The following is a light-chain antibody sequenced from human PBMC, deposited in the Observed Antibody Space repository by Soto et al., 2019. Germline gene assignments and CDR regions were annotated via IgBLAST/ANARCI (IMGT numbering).Light chain of an antibody. Sequence: DIQMTQSPSTLSASVGDRVTITCRASQSISSWLAWYQQKPGKAPKLLIYKASSLESGVPSRFSGSGCGTEFTLTISSLQPDDFATYYCQQYNTYSWTFGQGTNVEIK. J-gene: IGKJ1*01. V-gene: IGKV1-5*03. CDR3: QQYNTYSWT. CDR1: QSISSW. CDR2: KAS.